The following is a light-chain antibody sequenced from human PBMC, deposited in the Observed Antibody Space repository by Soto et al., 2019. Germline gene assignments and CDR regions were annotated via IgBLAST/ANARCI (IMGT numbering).Light chain of an antibody. V-gene: IGLV1-51*01. J-gene: IGLJ1*01. CDR1: SSNIGGNS. CDR2: DDN. Sequence: QSVLTQPRSVSAAPGQKVTISYSGSSSNIGGNSVSRYQQLPGTAPKLLIYDDNKRPSGIPDRFSGSKSGTSATLGITGFQAGDEADYYCGSWDSSLSAYVFGTGTKVTVL. CDR3: GSWDSSLSAYV.